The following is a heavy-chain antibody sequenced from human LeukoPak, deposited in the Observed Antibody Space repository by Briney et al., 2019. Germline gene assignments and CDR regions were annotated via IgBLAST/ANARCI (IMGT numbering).Heavy chain of an antibody. CDR1: GYTFTSYG. V-gene: IGHV1-69*05. CDR2: IIPIFGTA. D-gene: IGHD6-13*01. Sequence: ASVKVSCKASGYTFTSYGISWVRQAPGQGLEWMGRIIPIFGTANYAQKFQGRVTITTDESTSTAYMELSSLRSEDTAVYYCAREGQQLPDYWGQGTLVTVSS. J-gene: IGHJ4*02. CDR3: AREGQQLPDY.